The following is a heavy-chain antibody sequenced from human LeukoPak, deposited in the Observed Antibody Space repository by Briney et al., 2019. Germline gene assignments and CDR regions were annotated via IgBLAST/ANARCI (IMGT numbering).Heavy chain of an antibody. Sequence: SETLSLTCAVYGGSFSGYYWSWMRQPPGKGLEWIGTIYYSGSTQFNPSLESRVAISVDTSKNQFSLRLNSMTAADRAVYYCARRYRSGWYDWGQGTLVTVSS. J-gene: IGHJ4*02. CDR3: ARRYRSGWYD. CDR2: IYYSGST. V-gene: IGHV4-34*01. D-gene: IGHD6-19*01. CDR1: GGSFSGYY.